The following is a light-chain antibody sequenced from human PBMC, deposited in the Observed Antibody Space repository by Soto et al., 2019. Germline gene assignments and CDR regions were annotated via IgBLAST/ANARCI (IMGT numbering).Light chain of an antibody. CDR1: QSVSSSY. V-gene: IGKV3-20*01. Sequence: EIVLTQSPGTLSLSPGERATLSCRASQSVSSSYLAWYQQKPGQAPRLLIYGASSRATGIPDMFSGSGSRTDFTLTISRLEPEDFAVYYCQQYSSSPQTFGQGTKVEIK. CDR2: GAS. J-gene: IGKJ1*01. CDR3: QQYSSSPQT.